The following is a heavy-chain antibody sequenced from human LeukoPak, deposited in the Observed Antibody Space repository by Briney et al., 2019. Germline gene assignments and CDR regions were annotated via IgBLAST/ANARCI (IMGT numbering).Heavy chain of an antibody. V-gene: IGHV1-24*01. CDR3: ATALYRALYSNAYDAFDI. CDR2: FDPEDGET. Sequence: ASVKLSCKVSGYTLTELSMHWVRQAPGKGLEWMGGFDPEDGETIYAQKFQGRVTMTEDTSTDAAYMELSSLRSEDTAVYYCATALYRALYSNAYDAFDIWGQGTMVTVSS. CDR1: GYTLTELS. J-gene: IGHJ3*02. D-gene: IGHD4-11*01.